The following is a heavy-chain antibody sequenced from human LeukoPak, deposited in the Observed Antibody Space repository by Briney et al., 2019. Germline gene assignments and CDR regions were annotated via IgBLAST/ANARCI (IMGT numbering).Heavy chain of an antibody. CDR2: IDSGGSA. J-gene: IGHJ4*02. CDR1: GFSVSDNY. D-gene: IGHD2-15*01. Sequence: GGSLRLSCAASGFSVSDNYMSWFRQAPGKGLEWLSVIDSGGSALYANSVRGRFTISRDSSKTTLHLQMDSLTIEDSALYYCARDHVVASGAVAYWGQGTLVTVSS. V-gene: IGHV3-53*01. CDR3: ARDHVVASGAVAY.